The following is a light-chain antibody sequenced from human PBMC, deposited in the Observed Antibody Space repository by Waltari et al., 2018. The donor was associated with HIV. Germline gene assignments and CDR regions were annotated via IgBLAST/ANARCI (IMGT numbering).Light chain of an antibody. V-gene: IGLV3-21*02. CDR3: QVWDASSDHLVI. CDR1: NIGDKT. Sequence: SFVLTQPPSVSVAPGQTARITCGGNNIGDKTVHWYQHKPGQAPLLVVYDDSDRPSGIPERFSGANSWNTATLTISRVEAGDEADYYCQVWDASSDHLVIFGGGTKLTVL. J-gene: IGLJ2*01. CDR2: DDS.